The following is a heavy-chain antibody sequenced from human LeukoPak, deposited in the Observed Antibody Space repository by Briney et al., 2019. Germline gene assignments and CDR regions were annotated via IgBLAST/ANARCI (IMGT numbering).Heavy chain of an antibody. CDR2: ISSSSSYI. Sequence: PGGSLRLSCAASGFTFSSYSMTWVRQAPGKGLEWVSSISSSSSYIYYADSVKGRFTISRDNAKNSLYLQMNSLRAEDTAVYYCARDQWEEWELLAYFDYWGQGTLVTVSS. CDR1: GFTFSSYS. V-gene: IGHV3-21*01. CDR3: ARDQWEEWELLAYFDY. J-gene: IGHJ4*02. D-gene: IGHD1-26*01.